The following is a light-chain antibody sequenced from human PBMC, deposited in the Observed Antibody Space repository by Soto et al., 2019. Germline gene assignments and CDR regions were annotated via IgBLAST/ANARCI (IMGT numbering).Light chain of an antibody. Sequence: QSALTQPPSASGSPGQSVTISYTGTSSDVGGYNYVSWYQQHPGKAPKLMIYEVSKRPSGVPDRFSGSKSGNTASLTVSGLQAEDEADYYCSSYAGSFYVFGTGTKVTVL. J-gene: IGLJ1*01. V-gene: IGLV2-8*01. CDR2: EVS. CDR3: SSYAGSFYV. CDR1: SSDVGGYNY.